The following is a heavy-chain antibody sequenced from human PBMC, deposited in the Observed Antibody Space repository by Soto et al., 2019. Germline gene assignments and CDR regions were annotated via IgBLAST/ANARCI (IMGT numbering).Heavy chain of an antibody. D-gene: IGHD3-9*01. CDR1: GGTFSSYA. J-gene: IGHJ4*02. CDR2: IIPIFGTA. V-gene: IGHV1-69*13. CDR3: ARKTGTPVRYFDWLNY. Sequence: SVKVSCKASGGTFSSYAISWVRPAPGQGLEWMGGIIPIFGTANYAQKFQGRVTITADESTSTAYMELSSLRSEDTAVYYCARKTGTPVRYFDWLNYWGQGTLVTVSS.